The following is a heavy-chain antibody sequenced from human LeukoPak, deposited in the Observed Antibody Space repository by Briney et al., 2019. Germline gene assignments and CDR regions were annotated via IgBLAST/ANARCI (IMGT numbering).Heavy chain of an antibody. Sequence: NPSETLSLTCTVSGGSISSYYWSWIRQPPGKGLEWIGYIYYSGSTYYNPSVKSRVTISVDTSKNQFSLKLSSVTAADTAVYYCATQRDRGDPIPHYWGQGTLVTVSS. J-gene: IGHJ4*02. CDR3: ATQRDRGDPIPHY. V-gene: IGHV4-59*12. CDR2: IYYSGST. D-gene: IGHD3-16*01. CDR1: GGSISSYY.